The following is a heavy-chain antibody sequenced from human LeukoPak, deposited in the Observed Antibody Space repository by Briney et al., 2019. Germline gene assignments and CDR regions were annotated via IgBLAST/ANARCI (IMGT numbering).Heavy chain of an antibody. J-gene: IGHJ4*02. D-gene: IGHD3-22*01. CDR2: INHSGST. Sequence: SETLSLTCAVYGGSFSGYYWSWIRQPPGKGLEWIGEINHSGSTNYNPSLKSRVTISVDTSKNQFSLKLGSVTAADTAVYYCARSYYYDSSGYYRYFDYWGQGTLVTVSS. V-gene: IGHV4-34*01. CDR1: GGSFSGYY. CDR3: ARSYYYDSSGYYRYFDY.